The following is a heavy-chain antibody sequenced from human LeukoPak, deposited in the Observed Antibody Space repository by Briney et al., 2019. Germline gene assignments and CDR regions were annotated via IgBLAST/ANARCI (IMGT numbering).Heavy chain of an antibody. CDR1: GGSISSGGYS. CDR3: ARGMAWNYYDSSGYGLSGAFDI. Sequence: SQTLSLACAVSGGSISSGGYSWRWIRQPPGKGLEWIGYIYHSRSTYYNPSLKSRVTISVDRSKNQFSLKLSSVTAADTAVYYCARGMAWNYYDSSGYGLSGAFDIWGQGTMVTVSS. D-gene: IGHD3-22*01. CDR2: IYHSRST. V-gene: IGHV4-30-2*01. J-gene: IGHJ3*02.